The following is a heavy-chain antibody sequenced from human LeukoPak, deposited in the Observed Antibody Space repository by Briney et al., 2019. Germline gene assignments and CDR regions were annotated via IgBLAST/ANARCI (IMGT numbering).Heavy chain of an antibody. CDR2: INHSGST. CDR1: GGSFSGYY. D-gene: IGHD3-10*02. V-gene: IGHV4-34*01. Sequence: SETLSLTCAVYGGSFSGYYWSWIRQPPGKGLEWMGEINHSGSTNYNPSLKSRVTISVDTSKNQFSLKLNSVTAADTAVYYCAKDTYGLARVTMVGGDYWGQGTLVTVSS. CDR3: AKDTYGLARVTMVGGDY. J-gene: IGHJ4*02.